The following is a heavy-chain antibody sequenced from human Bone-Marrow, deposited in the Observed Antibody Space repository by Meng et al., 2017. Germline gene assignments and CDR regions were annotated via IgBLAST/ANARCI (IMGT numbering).Heavy chain of an antibody. CDR2: IYSGGTT. Sequence: VTLVEPGGCLVQPGVSLSLSCAASGFSVSSSYMSWVRQAPGKGPEWVSVIYSGGTTYYADSVKGRFTISRDNSRNTLYLQVNSLRAEDTAVYYCARVLRGWGYFDYWGQGTLVTVSS. J-gene: IGHJ4*02. D-gene: IGHD3-10*01. V-gene: IGHV3-53*01. CDR1: GFSVSSSY. CDR3: ARVLRGWGYFDY.